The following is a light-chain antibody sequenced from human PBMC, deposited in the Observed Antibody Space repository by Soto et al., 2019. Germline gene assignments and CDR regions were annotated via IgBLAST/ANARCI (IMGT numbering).Light chain of an antibody. CDR3: QHYGYSQWT. CDR2: GVY. CDR1: QTGSNSY. Sequence: EIVMTQSPAALSVSTGERVTLSCRASQTGSNSYLAWYQHKSGQAPRLLIYGVYTRASGIPDRFSGSGSGTEFTLTITRLEPEDSAVYFCQHYGYSQWTLAQGTKVDIK. V-gene: IGKV3-20*01. J-gene: IGKJ1*01.